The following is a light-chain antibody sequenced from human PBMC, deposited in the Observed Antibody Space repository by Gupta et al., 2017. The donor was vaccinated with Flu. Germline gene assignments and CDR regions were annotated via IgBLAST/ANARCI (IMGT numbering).Light chain of an antibody. Sequence: SYVLTPAPSVSVAPGQTASISCGGNYIESKSVHWYQQKPGQAPVLVVYDDSARPSGIPERFSASNSGNTATLTISRVEAGDEADYYCQVWDSSSDHYVFGTGTKVSVL. CDR3: QVWDSSSDHYV. J-gene: IGLJ1*01. CDR1: YIESKS. CDR2: DDS. V-gene: IGLV3-21*02.